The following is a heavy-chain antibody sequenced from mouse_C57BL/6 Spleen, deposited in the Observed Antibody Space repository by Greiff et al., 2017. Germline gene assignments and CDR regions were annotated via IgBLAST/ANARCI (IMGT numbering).Heavy chain of an antibody. CDR1: GYTFTSYW. V-gene: IGHV1-74*01. J-gene: IGHJ4*01. D-gene: IGHD3-2*02. Sequence: VQLQQPGAELVKPGASVKVSCKASGYTFTSYWMHWVKQRPGRGLEWIGRIHPTDGGTNYNQKFKGKATLTVDKSSSTAYMQLSSLTSEDSAVYYCARTAQATTTKDYWGQGTTLTVSS. CDR3: ARTAQATTTKDY. CDR2: IHPTDGGT.